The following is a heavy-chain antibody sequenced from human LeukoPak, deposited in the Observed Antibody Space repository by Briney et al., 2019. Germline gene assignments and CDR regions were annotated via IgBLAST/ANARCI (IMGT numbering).Heavy chain of an antibody. D-gene: IGHD7-27*01. J-gene: IGHJ4*02. CDR2: ISSRGNTI. V-gene: IGHV3-11*01. CDR3: ARESNWAFDC. Sequence: PGGSLRLSCAVSGFTFSDYYMTWIRQAPGKGLEWVSYISSRGNTIYYADSVKGRFTVSRDNAKNSLHLQMNSLRAEDTAVYYCARESNWAFDCWGQGTLVTVSS. CDR1: GFTFSDYY.